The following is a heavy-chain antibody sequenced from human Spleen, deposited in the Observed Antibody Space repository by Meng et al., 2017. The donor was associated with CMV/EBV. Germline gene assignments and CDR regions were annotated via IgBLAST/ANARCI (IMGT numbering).Heavy chain of an antibody. Sequence: EGQLVESGGGLVQPGGSLRLSCAAFGFTVSSNYMSWVRQAPGKGLEWVSVIYSGGSTYYADSVKGRFTISRDNSKNTLYLQMNSLRAEDTAVYYCASRHCSSTSCLDYWGQGTLVTVSS. CDR2: IYSGGST. CDR1: GFTVSSNY. J-gene: IGHJ4*02. CDR3: ASRHCSSTSCLDY. D-gene: IGHD2-2*01. V-gene: IGHV3-66*01.